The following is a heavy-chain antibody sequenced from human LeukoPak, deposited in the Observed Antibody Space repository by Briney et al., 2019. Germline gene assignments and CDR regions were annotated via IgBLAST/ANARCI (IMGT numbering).Heavy chain of an antibody. D-gene: IGHD6-19*01. V-gene: IGHV1-69*05. CDR1: GGTFSSYA. CDR3: ARVGSSGWYVHPTLDY. Sequence: SVKVSCKASGGTFSSYAISWVRQAPGQGLEWMGGIIPIFGTANYAQKFQGRVTITTDESTSTAYMELSSLRSEDTAVYYCARVGSSGWYVHPTLDYWGQGTLVTVSS. CDR2: IIPIFGTA. J-gene: IGHJ4*02.